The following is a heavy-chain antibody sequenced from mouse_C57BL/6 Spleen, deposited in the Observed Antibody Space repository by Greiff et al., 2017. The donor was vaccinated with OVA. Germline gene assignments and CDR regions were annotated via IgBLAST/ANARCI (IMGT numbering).Heavy chain of an antibody. CDR2: IYPGSGST. J-gene: IGHJ2*01. CDR3: ARGGGYGHYFDY. D-gene: IGHD2-2*01. Sequence: VQLQQPGAELVKPGASVKMSCKASGYTFTSYWITWVKQRPGQGLEWIGDIYPGSGSTKYNEKFKSKATLTVDTSSSTAYMQLSSLTSEDSAVYYCARGGGYGHYFDYWGQGTTLTVSS. CDR1: GYTFTSYW. V-gene: IGHV1-55*01.